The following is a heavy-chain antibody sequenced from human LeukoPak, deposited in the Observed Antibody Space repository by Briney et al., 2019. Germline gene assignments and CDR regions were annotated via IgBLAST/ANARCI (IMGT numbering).Heavy chain of an antibody. V-gene: IGHV3-48*01. CDR2: ISTSSSTI. Sequence: GGSLRLSCAASGFTFSSYSMNWVRQAPGKGLEWVSYISTSSSTIYYADSVKGRFTISRDNAKNSLYLQMNSLRVEDTAVYYCARDAGYGYDRFDYWGQGTQVTVSS. J-gene: IGHJ4*02. CDR3: ARDAGYGYDRFDY. CDR1: GFTFSSYS. D-gene: IGHD5-18*01.